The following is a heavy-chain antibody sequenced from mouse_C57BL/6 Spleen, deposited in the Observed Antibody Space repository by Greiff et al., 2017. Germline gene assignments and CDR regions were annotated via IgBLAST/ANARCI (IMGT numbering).Heavy chain of an antibody. CDR1: GYTFTDYY. Sequence: QVQLQQSGAELVRPGASVKLSCKASGYTFTDYYINWVKQRPGQGLEWIARIYPGSGNTYYNEKFKGKDTLTAEKSSSTAYMQLSSLTSEDSAVYFCAREGFAYWGQGTLVTVSA. J-gene: IGHJ3*01. CDR3: AREGFAY. V-gene: IGHV1-76*01. CDR2: IYPGSGNT.